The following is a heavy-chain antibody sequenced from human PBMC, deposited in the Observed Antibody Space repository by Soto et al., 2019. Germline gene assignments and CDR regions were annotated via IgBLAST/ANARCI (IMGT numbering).Heavy chain of an antibody. CDR1: GFTFSSYW. D-gene: IGHD6-13*01. Sequence: GESLKISCAASGFTFSSYWMSWVRQAPGKGLEWVANIKQDGSEKYYVDSVKGRFTISRDNAKNSLYLQMNSLRAEDTAVYYCAREGPYSSSSGWFDPWGQGSLVTVSS. CDR2: IKQDGSEK. V-gene: IGHV3-7*01. CDR3: AREGPYSSSSGWFDP. J-gene: IGHJ5*02.